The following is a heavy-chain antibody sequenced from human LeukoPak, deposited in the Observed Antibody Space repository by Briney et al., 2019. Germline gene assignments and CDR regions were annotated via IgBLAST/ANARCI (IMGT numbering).Heavy chain of an antibody. J-gene: IGHJ5*02. CDR1: GYSISSGYY. V-gene: IGHV4-38-2*02. Sequence: PSETLSLTCTVSGYSISSGYYWGWIRPPPGKGLEWIGSIYHSGSTYYNPSLKSRVTISVDTSKNQFSLKLNSVTAADTAVYYCARDCSSTRCRRGWFDPWGQGTLGTVPS. CDR2: IYHSGST. CDR3: ARDCSSTRCRRGWFDP. D-gene: IGHD2-2*01.